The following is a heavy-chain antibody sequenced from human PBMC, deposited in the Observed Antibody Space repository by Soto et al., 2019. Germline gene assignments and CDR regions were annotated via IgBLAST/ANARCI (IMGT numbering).Heavy chain of an antibody. CDR3: ARGVAAAGTSTYYYYGMDV. CDR1: GFTFSSYW. V-gene: IGHV3-74*01. J-gene: IGHJ6*02. Sequence: GGSLRLSCAASGFTFSSYWMHWVRQAPGKGLVWVSRIKSDGSSTSYADSVKGRITISRDNAKNTLYLQMNSLRAEDTAVYYCARGVAAAGTSTYYYYGMDVWGQGTTVTVSS. CDR2: IKSDGSST. D-gene: IGHD6-13*01.